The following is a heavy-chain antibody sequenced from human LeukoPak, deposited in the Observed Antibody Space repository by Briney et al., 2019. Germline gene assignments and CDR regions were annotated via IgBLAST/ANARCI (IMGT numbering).Heavy chain of an antibody. CDR1: GFTFSGSA. J-gene: IGHJ6*03. Sequence: GGSLRLSCAASGFTFSGSAIHWVRQASGKGLEWVGRVTSKSNSYATSYTASVKGRFTISRDDSKNTAYLQMNSLKTEDTAIYYCTRLYVGSTGGGSGSYAYHTYYYYMDVWGKGTTVTVSS. CDR2: VTSKSNSYAT. D-gene: IGHD3-10*01. V-gene: IGHV3-73*01. CDR3: TRLYVGSTGGGSGSYAYHTYYYYMDV.